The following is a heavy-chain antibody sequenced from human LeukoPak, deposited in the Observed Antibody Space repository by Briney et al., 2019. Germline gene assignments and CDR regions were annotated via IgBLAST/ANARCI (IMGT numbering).Heavy chain of an antibody. J-gene: IGHJ4*02. D-gene: IGHD1-26*01. CDR1: GGSISSTTYW. CDR2: IYYSGSN. V-gene: IGHV4-39*02. CDR3: SRLAEGATADY. Sequence: SETLSLTCTVSGGSISSTTYWWAWIRQPPGKGPEWIVSIYYSGSNYYNPSLKSRVTISVDTSKNHFSLKLTSVTAADTAVYYCSRLAEGATADYWGQGILVTVSS.